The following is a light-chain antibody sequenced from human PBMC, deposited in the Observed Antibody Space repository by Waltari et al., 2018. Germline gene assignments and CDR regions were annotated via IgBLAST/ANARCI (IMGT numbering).Light chain of an antibody. V-gene: IGKV3-20*01. J-gene: IGKJ2*01. CDR1: QSVSNSY. CDR3: QQYGNSPYT. CDR2: GAS. Sequence: EIVLTQSPGTLSLSPGESATLSCRASQSVSNSYLAWYQQKPGQAPRLLIYGASSMATGIADRFSGSGSGADFTLTISRLEPEDFAVYYCQQYGNSPYTFGQGTKLGIK.